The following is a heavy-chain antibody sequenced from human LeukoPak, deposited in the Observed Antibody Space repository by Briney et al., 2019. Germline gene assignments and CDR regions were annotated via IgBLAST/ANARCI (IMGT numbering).Heavy chain of an antibody. CDR3: ATTNDGGGYQWGDFFDF. CDR2: IIPNLGTT. J-gene: IGHJ4*02. D-gene: IGHD3-22*01. V-gene: IGHV1-69*04. CDR1: GGTSNSHA. Sequence: SVKVSCKASGGTSNSHAISWVRQAPGQGLEWMGRIIPNLGTTNRAQNFQDRVTLTADNSTNTAYMELTSLTSDDTAVYYCATTNDGGGYQWGDFFDFWGQGTLVTVSS.